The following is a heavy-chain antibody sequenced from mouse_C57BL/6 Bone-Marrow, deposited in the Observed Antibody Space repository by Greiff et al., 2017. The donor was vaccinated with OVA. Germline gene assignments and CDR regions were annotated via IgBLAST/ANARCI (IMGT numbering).Heavy chain of an antibody. D-gene: IGHD2-4*01. J-gene: IGHJ3*01. Sequence: VQLQQPGAELVMPGASVKLSCKASGYTFPSYWMHWVKQRPGQGLEWIGEIDPSDSYTNYQQKFKGKSTLTVDKSAITAYMHLSSLTSEDSAVYYCATYDYDGAYWGQGTLVTVSA. V-gene: IGHV1-69*01. CDR2: IDPSDSYT. CDR1: GYTFPSYW. CDR3: ATYDYDGAY.